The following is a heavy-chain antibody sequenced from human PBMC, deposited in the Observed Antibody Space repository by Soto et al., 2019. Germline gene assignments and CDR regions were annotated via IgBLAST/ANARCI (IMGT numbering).Heavy chain of an antibody. CDR3: ASANDYAVDYFDY. D-gene: IGHD4-17*01. CDR1: GGSISSGGYY. CDR2: IYYSGST. V-gene: IGHV4-31*03. Sequence: SETLCLTCTVSGGSISSGGYYWSWIRQHPGKGLEWIGYIYYSGSTYYNPSLKSRVTISVDTSKNQFSLKLSSVTAADTAVYYCASANDYAVDYFDYWGQGTLVTVSS. J-gene: IGHJ4*02.